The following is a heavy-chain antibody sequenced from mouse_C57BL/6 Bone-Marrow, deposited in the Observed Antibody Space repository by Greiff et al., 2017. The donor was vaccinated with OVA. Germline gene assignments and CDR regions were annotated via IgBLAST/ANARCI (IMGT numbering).Heavy chain of an antibody. D-gene: IGHD2-5*01. CDR3: ARPYYSNYGFAY. V-gene: IGHV5-6*01. Sequence: EVQLVESGGDLVKPGGSLKLSCAASGFTFSSYGMSWVRQTPDKRLEWVATISSGGSYTYYPDSVKGRFTISRDNAKNTLYLQMSSLKSEDTAMYYCARPYYSNYGFAYWGQGTLVTGSA. CDR1: GFTFSSYG. J-gene: IGHJ3*01. CDR2: ISSGGSYT.